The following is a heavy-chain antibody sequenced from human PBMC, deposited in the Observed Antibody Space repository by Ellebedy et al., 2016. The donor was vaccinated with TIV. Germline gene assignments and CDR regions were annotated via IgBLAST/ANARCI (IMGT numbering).Heavy chain of an antibody. V-gene: IGHV4-39*07. CDR3: AGWFSSGRDDY. CDR2: IYYGGIT. Sequence: SETLSLTXSVSGGSMTRSYYYWGWIRQAPGKGLEWIGTIYYGGITYYSLSLESRVTISEDTSKNQFSLKLNSVTAADTAVYYFAGWFSSGRDDYWGQGTLVTVSS. CDR1: GGSMTRSYYY. J-gene: IGHJ4*03. D-gene: IGHD6-19*01.